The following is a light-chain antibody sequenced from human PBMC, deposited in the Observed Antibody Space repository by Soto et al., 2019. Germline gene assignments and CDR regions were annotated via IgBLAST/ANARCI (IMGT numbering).Light chain of an antibody. CDR3: LLYFGDDQV. J-gene: IGLJ3*02. CDR1: TGAVTSDSF. Sequence: QAVVTQEPSLTMSPGGTVTLTCASNTGAVTSDSFPNWLQQKPGQAPTSLIYSTNNRHSWTPARFSGSLLGGKAALTLSGVQPEDEADYYCLLYFGDDQVFGGGTKLTVL. V-gene: IGLV7-43*01. CDR2: STN.